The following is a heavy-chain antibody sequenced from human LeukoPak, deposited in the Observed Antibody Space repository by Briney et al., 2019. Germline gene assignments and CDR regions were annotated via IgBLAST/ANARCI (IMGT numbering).Heavy chain of an antibody. CDR3: AKGGGFVVVQGKPRLI. Sequence: GGSLRLSCAASGFTFSSYAMSWVRQAPGKGLEWVSAISGSGGSTYYADSVKGRFTISRDNSKNTLYLQMNSLRAEDTAVYYCAKGGGFVVVQGKPRLIWGQGTMVTVSS. J-gene: IGHJ3*02. D-gene: IGHD2-2*01. CDR2: ISGSGGST. CDR1: GFTFSSYA. V-gene: IGHV3-23*01.